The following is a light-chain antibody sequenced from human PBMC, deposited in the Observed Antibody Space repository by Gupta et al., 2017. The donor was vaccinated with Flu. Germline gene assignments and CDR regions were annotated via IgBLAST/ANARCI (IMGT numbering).Light chain of an antibody. Sequence: PGQTARITCSGDTLQKQYAYWFQQKPGQAPVLVIYKDNERPSGIPERFSGSSSGTRVTLTISGIQAEDEADYYCQSSDSSATWVFGGGTKLTVL. CDR1: TLQKQY. J-gene: IGLJ3*02. CDR2: KDN. V-gene: IGLV3-25*03. CDR3: QSSDSSATWV.